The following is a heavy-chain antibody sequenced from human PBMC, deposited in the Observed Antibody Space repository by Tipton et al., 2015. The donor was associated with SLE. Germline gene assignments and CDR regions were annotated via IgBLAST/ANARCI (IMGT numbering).Heavy chain of an antibody. D-gene: IGHD1-14*01. Sequence: GLVKPSETLSLTCTVSGDSISSSYYWGWIRQPPGKGLEWIASIHYSGSTYYNPSLKSRVTISLDRSKNQFFLNLTSVTAADTAVYYCTSTLATGHRDNYFDFWGRGILVIVSS. CDR2: IHYSGST. V-gene: IGHV4-38-2*02. J-gene: IGHJ4*02. CDR1: GDSISSSYY. CDR3: TSTLATGHRDNYFDF.